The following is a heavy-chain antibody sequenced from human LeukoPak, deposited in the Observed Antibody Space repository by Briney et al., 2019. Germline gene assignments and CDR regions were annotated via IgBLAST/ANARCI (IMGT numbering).Heavy chain of an antibody. CDR3: AKGTSNWYNYFAY. D-gene: IGHD6-13*01. J-gene: IGHJ4*02. CDR2: IYYRGST. V-gene: IGHV4-59*01. CDR1: GGSITSYY. Sequence: SETLSLTCTVSGGSITSYYWSWIRQSPGKGLEWIGDIYYRGSTNYNPSFKSRDSISVDTSKNQYSLKLSSVTAADTAVYYCAKGTSNWYNYFAYWGQGTLVTVSS.